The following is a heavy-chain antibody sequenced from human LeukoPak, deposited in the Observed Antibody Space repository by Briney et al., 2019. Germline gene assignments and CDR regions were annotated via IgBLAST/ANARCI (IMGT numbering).Heavy chain of an antibody. D-gene: IGHD2-15*01. J-gene: IGHJ5*02. CDR3: AGTRRYCSGGSCYNWFDP. Sequence: SQTLSLTCTVSGNSISSDTYYWTWIRQPAGKGLEWIGRIYASESTTYNSSLKSRLTISVDTSKNQFSLKLNSVTAADTAVYYCAGTRRYCSGGSCYNWFDPWGQGTLVTVSS. CDR1: GNSISSDTYY. CDR2: IYASEST. V-gene: IGHV4-61*02.